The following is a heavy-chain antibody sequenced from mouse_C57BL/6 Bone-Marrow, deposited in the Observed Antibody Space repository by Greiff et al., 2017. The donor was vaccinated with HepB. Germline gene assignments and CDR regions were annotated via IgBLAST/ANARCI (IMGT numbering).Heavy chain of an antibody. CDR2: IYPRSGNT. J-gene: IGHJ2*01. D-gene: IGHD3-1*01. V-gene: IGHV1-81*01. Sequence: VKLVESGAELARPGASVKLSCKASGYTFTSYGISWVKQRTGQGLEWIGEIYPRSGNTYYNEKFKGKATLTADKSSSTAYMELRSLTSEDSAVYFCARSVLGPFDYWGQGTTLTVSS. CDR3: ARSVLGPFDY. CDR1: GYTFTSYG.